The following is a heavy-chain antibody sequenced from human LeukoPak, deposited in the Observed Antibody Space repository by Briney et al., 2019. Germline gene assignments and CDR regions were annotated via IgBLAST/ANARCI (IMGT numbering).Heavy chain of an antibody. CDR3: PTSRYCSSTSCYTPYNSFDP. CDR1: GYTFTGYY. CDR2: INPNSGGT. V-gene: IGHV1-2*04. J-gene: IGHJ5*02. Sequence: ASVKVSCKASGYTFTGYYMHWVRQAPGQGLEWMGGINPNSGGTNYAQKFQGWVTMTRDTSISTAYMELSRLRSDDTAVYYCPTSRYCSSTSCYTPYNSFDPWGQGTLVTVSS. D-gene: IGHD2-2*02.